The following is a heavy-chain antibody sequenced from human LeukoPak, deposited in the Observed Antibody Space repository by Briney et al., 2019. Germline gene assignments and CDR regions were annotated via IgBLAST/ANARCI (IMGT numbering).Heavy chain of an antibody. V-gene: IGHV3-7*01. J-gene: IGHJ4*02. D-gene: IGHD4-17*01. CDR3: TRDEGATETTYRFDH. Sequence: GGSLRLSCAASGFTFSTYLMSWVRQAPGKGLEWVANIKEDGSEKYYIDSVKGRFTISRDNAKNLLFLQMNSLRAEDTAVYYCTRDEGATETTYRFDHWGQGTLVTVSS. CDR1: GFTFSTYL. CDR2: IKEDGSEK.